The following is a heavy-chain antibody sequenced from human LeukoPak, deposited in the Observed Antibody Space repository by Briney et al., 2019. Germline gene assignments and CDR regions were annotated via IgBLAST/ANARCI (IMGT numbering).Heavy chain of an antibody. Sequence: GGSLRLSCAASGFTFSIYAMHWVRQAPGKGLEWVAVISYDGSNKYYADSVKGRFTISRDNSKNTLYLQMNSLRAEDTAVYYCARGQRPTGITIFGVVSVGYYRDVWGKGTTVTVSS. V-gene: IGHV3-30*04. J-gene: IGHJ6*03. D-gene: IGHD3-3*01. CDR1: GFTFSIYA. CDR2: ISYDGSNK. CDR3: ARGQRPTGITIFGVVSVGYYRDV.